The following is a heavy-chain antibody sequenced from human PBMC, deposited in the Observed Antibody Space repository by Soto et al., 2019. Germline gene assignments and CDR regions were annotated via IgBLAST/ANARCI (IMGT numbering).Heavy chain of an antibody. CDR2: IWNDGIRK. CDR3: ARDDDNDANALDY. V-gene: IGHV3-33*01. Sequence: GGSLRLSCAASGFTFSKYGMHWVRQAPGKGLEWVALIWNDGIRKVYVDSVKGRFTISRDNSKNTLDLQMNNLRDEDTAVYYCARDDDNDANALDYWGPGTLVTVSS. J-gene: IGHJ4*02. CDR1: GFTFSKYG.